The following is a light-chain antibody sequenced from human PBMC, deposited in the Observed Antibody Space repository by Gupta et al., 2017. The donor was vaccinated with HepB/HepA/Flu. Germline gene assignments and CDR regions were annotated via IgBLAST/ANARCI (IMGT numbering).Light chain of an antibody. CDR1: SPNIWAGYD. CDR3: QSYDSSLSRV. CDR2: GNS. Sequence: SVLTQPPSVSGAPGQRVTISCTGSSPNIWAGYDVHWYQQLPGTAPKLLIYGNSNRPSGVPDRFSGSKSGTSASLAITGLQAEDEADYYCQSYDSSLSRVFGGGTKLTVL. V-gene: IGLV1-40*01. J-gene: IGLJ2*01.